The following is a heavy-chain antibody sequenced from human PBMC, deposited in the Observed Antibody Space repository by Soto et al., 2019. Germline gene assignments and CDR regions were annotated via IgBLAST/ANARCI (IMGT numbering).Heavy chain of an antibody. CDR3: ARGGGFCGGDCYKGGIDY. D-gene: IGHD2-21*02. CDR1: GFTFSPYT. J-gene: IGHJ4*02. CDR2: ISYDGSTE. Sequence: QVQLVESGGGVVQPGRSLRLSCAASGFTFSPYTMHWVRQTPGKGLEWLAVISYDGSTEYSPDSVKGRFTISRDNSKNTVYLQMNSLRPEDTGIYYCARGGGFCGGDCYKGGIDYWGQGTLVTVAS. V-gene: IGHV3-30-3*01.